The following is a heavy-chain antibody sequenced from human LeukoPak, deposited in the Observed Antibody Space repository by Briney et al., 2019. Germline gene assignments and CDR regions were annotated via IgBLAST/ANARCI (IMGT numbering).Heavy chain of an antibody. D-gene: IGHD6-19*01. Sequence: PGGSLRLSCAASGFTFSGYYMSWVRQAPGKGLEWVSCIGSSSTYTNYAVKGRFTISRDNAKNSLYLQMDGLRAEDTAVYYCARDRGAVAATWFDYWSQGTLVTVSS. V-gene: IGHV3-11*05. CDR3: ARDRGAVAATWFDY. J-gene: IGHJ4*02. CDR1: GFTFSGYY. CDR2: IGSSSTYT.